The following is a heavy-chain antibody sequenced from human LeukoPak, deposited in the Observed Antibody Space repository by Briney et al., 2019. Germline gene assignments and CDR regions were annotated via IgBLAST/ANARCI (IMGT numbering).Heavy chain of an antibody. CDR2: IWYGGGNK. CDR3: ARDSYDYSNGDAFDI. D-gene: IGHD4-4*01. J-gene: IGHJ3*02. CDR1: GFTFSSYG. Sequence: TGGSLRLSCAASGFTFSSYGMHWVRQAPGKGLEWVAVIWYGGGNKYYADSVKGRFTISRDNSKNTLYLQMNSLRAEDTAVYYCARDSYDYSNGDAFDIWGQGTMVTVSS. V-gene: IGHV3-33*01.